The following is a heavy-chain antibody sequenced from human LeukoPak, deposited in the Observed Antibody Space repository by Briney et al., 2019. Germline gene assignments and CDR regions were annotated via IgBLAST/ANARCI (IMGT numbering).Heavy chain of an antibody. CDR2: INHSGST. J-gene: IGHJ6*02. D-gene: IGHD1-26*01. Sequence: SETLSLTCSVYGGSFSGFYWNWIRQPPGKGLEWIGEINHSGSTNYNPSLKSRVTISVDTSKNQFSLKLSSVTAADTAVYYCARGYSGSYRNYYYYGMDVWGQGTTVTVSS. V-gene: IGHV4-34*01. CDR1: GGSFSGFY. CDR3: ARGYSGSYRNYYYYGMDV.